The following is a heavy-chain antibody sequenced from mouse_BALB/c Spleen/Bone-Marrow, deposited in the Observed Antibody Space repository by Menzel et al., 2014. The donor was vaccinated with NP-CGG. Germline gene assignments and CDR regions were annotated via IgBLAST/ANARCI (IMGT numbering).Heavy chain of an antibody. CDR1: GYAFTSYN. J-gene: IGHJ4*01. CDR3: ARELSRAMDY. D-gene: IGHD2-12*01. Sequence: EVQLQQSGPELVKPGASVKVSCKASGYAFTSYNMYWVKQSHGKSLEWIRYIDPYSGGTNYNQKFRGKATLTVDKSSNTAYIHLNSLTSEDSAVYFCARELSRAMDYWGQGTSVTVSS. CDR2: IDPYSGGT. V-gene: IGHV1S135*01.